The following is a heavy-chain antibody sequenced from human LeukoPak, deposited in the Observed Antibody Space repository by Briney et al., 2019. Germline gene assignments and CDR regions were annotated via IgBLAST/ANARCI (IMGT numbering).Heavy chain of an antibody. V-gene: IGHV3-23*01. CDR2: ISGSGGST. CDR1: GFTFSSYA. J-gene: IGHJ4*02. Sequence: GGSLRLSCAASGFTFSSYAMSWVRQAPGRGLEWVSAISGSGGSTYYADSVKGRFTISRDNSKDTLYLQMNSLRAEDTAVYYCAAWNQGLDYWGQGTLVTVSS. D-gene: IGHD1-1*01. CDR3: AAWNQGLDY.